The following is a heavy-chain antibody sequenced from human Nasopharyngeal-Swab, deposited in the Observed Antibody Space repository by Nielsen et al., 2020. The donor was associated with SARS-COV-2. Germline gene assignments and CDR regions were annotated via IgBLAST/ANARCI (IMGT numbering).Heavy chain of an antibody. J-gene: IGHJ4*02. CDR3: ARGYSGYYYFDY. V-gene: IGHV3-30*03. CDR2: ISYDGSNK. Sequence: VRQVPGKGLEWVAVISYDGSNKYYEDSVKGRFTISRDNSKNTLYLQMNSLRAEDTAVYYCARGYSGYYYFDYWGQGTLVTVSS. D-gene: IGHD5-12*01.